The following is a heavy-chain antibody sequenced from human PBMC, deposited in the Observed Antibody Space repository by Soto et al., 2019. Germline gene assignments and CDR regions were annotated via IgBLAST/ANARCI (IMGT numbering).Heavy chain of an antibody. V-gene: IGHV1-18*01. Sequence: QVQLVQSGAEVKKPGTSVKVSCQASGYTFTSYGISWVRQAPGQGLEWMGWISGNSDNIKYAQNFQGRVTMTADTSTSTAYMELNSLTSDDTAVFYCARPRIQAPTGYYYGLDVWRQGTTVIVSS. CDR3: ARPRIQAPTGYYYGLDV. D-gene: IGHD4-17*01. CDR2: ISGNSDNI. CDR1: GYTFTSYG. J-gene: IGHJ6*02.